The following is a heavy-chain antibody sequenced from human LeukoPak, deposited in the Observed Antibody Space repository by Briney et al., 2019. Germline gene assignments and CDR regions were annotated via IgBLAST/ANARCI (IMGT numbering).Heavy chain of an antibody. CDR2: INPNRGGT. J-gene: IGHJ3*02. CDR3: ARLGSSDI. CDR1: GYTFSGYY. V-gene: IGHV1-2*02. D-gene: IGHD3-16*01. Sequence: ASVKVSCKASGYTFSGYYMHWVRQAPGQGLEWMGWINPNRGGTNYAQKFHGRVTMTRDTSISTAYMQLSRLTSDDTAVYYCARLGSSDIWGQGTMVSVSS.